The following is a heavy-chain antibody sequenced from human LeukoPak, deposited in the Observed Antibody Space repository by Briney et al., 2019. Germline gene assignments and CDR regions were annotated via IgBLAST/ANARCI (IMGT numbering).Heavy chain of an antibody. V-gene: IGHV4-61*01. Sequence: PSETLSLTCTVSGYSISSGYYWGWIRQPPGKGLEWIGYIYYSGSTNYNPSLKSRVTISVDTSKNQFSLKLSSVTAADTAVYYCARVYGDYVPNWFDPWGQGTLVTVSS. D-gene: IGHD4-17*01. CDR2: IYYSGST. J-gene: IGHJ5*02. CDR3: ARVYGDYVPNWFDP. CDR1: GYSISSGYY.